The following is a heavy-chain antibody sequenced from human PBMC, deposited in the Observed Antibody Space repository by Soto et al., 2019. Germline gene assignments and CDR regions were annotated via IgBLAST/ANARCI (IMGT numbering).Heavy chain of an antibody. CDR1: GGSCIDYY. V-gene: IGHV3-72*01. Sequence: SLPLACAASGGSCIDYYMDWVRRLPGMGLEWVGRTRNKANSYAAEYAPSVRGRFTISRHDSEDSMFLQLNSLKTEDAAVYYCARDTGGSYDFWGQGALVTVSS. CDR2: TRNKANSYAA. D-gene: IGHD1-26*01. CDR3: ARDTGGSYDF. J-gene: IGHJ4*02.